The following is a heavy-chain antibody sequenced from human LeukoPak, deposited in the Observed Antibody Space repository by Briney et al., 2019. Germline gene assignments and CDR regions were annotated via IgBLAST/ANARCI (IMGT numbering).Heavy chain of an antibody. J-gene: IGHJ4*02. CDR3: ARGMAYYDCWSGYNY. CDR2: INPSGGST. V-gene: IGHV1-46*01. CDR1: GYTFTSYY. D-gene: IGHD3-3*01. Sequence: GSSVTVSCKASGYTFTSYYMHWVRQAPGQGLEWVGIINPSGGSTSYAQKFQGRVTMTRDTSTSTVYMELSSLRSEDTAVYYCARGMAYYDCWSGYNYWGQGTLVTVSS.